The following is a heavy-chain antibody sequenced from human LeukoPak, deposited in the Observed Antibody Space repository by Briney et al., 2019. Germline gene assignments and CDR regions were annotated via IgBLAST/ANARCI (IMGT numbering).Heavy chain of an antibody. Sequence: SETLSLTCTVSGGSISSSSYYWGWIRQPPGKGLEWIGSIYYSGSTYYNPSLKSRVTISVDTSKNQFSLKLSSVTAADTAVYYCARRGFTMVRGVTKNYYYYYMDVWGKGTTVTISS. CDR3: ARRGFTMVRGVTKNYYYYYMDV. J-gene: IGHJ6*03. CDR1: GGSISSSSYY. D-gene: IGHD3-10*01. V-gene: IGHV4-39*01. CDR2: IYYSGST.